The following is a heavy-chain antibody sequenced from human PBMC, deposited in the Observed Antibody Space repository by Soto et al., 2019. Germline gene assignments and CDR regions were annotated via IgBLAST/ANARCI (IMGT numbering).Heavy chain of an antibody. D-gene: IGHD6-13*01. J-gene: IGHJ4*02. CDR3: AIPVAGEFDY. V-gene: IGHV4-4*02. CDR1: GASISNTNW. CDR2: IYHSGTT. Sequence: QVQLQESGPGLVEPSGTLSLTCAVSGASISNTNWWSWVRQPPGKGLEWIGEIYHSGTTNCDPSLKNRVTILVDQAKNQFSLKFSSGTAADTAVYYCAIPVAGEFDYWGQGTLVTVSS.